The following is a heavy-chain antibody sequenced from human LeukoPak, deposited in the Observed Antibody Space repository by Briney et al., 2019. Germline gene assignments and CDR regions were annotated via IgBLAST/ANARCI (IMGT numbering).Heavy chain of an antibody. CDR2: IIPIFGTA. D-gene: IGHD2-15*01. V-gene: IGHV1-69*06. CDR3: ARDDRYCSGGSCYSEWFDP. Sequence: SVKVSCKASGGTFSSYAISWVRQAPGQGLEWMGGIIPIFGTANYAQKFQGRVTITADTSTSTAYMELSSLRSEDTAVYYCARDDRYCSGGSCYSEWFDPWGQGTLVTVSS. J-gene: IGHJ5*02. CDR1: GGTFSSYA.